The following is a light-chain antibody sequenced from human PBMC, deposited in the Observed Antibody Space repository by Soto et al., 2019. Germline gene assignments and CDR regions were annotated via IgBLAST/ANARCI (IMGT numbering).Light chain of an antibody. Sequence: EIVMTQSQATLSVSKGERATLSCRASQSVSSNLAWYQQKTGQAPRLLIYGASTRATGIPARFSGIVSGTEFTLTLRSLQSEDCAVYYGQQSGDLTWTFGPLTKVDIK. V-gene: IGKV3-15*01. J-gene: IGKJ1*01. CDR3: QQSGDLTWT. CDR1: QSVSSN. CDR2: GAS.